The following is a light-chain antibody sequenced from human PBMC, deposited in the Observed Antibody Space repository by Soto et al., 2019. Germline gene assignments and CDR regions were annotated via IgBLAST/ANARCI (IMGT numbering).Light chain of an antibody. V-gene: IGKV3-11*01. Sequence: EIVLTQSPATLYLSPGERATLSCRASQSVSSYLAWYQQKPGQAPRLLIYDASNRATGIPARFSGSGSGTDFTLTISSLEPEDFEVYYCQQRRTFGQGTKVEIK. CDR1: QSVSSY. CDR3: QQRRT. CDR2: DAS. J-gene: IGKJ1*01.